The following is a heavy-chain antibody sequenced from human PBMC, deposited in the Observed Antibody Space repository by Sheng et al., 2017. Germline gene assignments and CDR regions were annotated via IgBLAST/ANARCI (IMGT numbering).Heavy chain of an antibody. V-gene: IGHV3-7*01. J-gene: IGHJ4*02. CDR2: LKEDGSDK. CDR3: AKAQFAYASSWDR. D-gene: IGHD2-2*01. Sequence: EVQLVESGGGLVQPGGSLRLSCAASGFTFSTSWMSWVRQAPGKGLEWVANLKEDGSDKYYVDSVRGRFTISRDNAKNSLFLQMNSLRADDTAVYYCAKAQFAYASSWDRWGQGTLVTVSS. CDR1: GFTFSTSW.